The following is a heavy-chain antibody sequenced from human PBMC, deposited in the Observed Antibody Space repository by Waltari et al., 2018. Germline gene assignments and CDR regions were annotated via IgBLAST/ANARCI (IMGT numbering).Heavy chain of an antibody. CDR3: ARRAPPYYFDY. CDR2: ISYDASSL. Sequence: QVHLVESGGGVVEPGRSLRLPCEGSGFPFVASARHWARQAPGKGLDWVAVISYDASSLHYADSVKGRFTISRDNSKNILYLQMNGLRPDDTAVYYCARRAPPYYFDYWGRGTLVTVSS. V-gene: IGHV3-30*03. J-gene: IGHJ4*02. CDR1: GFPFVASA. D-gene: IGHD2-21*01.